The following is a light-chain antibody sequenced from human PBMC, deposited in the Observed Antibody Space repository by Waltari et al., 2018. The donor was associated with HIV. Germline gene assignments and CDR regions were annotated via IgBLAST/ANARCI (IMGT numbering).Light chain of an antibody. Sequence: DIQMTQSPSSLSAHVGDRLNITCQASPDITYYLNWYKQKPWKAPKLLIYDAFNLETGVPSRFSASGSVTDFTFTISSLQPEDIGTYYCQQYDNIPRTFGQGTKVEV. V-gene: IGKV1-33*01. CDR1: PDITYY. CDR2: DAF. J-gene: IGKJ1*01. CDR3: QQYDNIPRT.